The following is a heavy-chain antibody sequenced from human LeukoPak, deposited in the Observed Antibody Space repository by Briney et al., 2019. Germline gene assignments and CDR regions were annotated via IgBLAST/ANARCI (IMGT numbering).Heavy chain of an antibody. J-gene: IGHJ5*02. Sequence: GGSLRLSCAASGFTFSDYYMSWIRQAPGKGLEWVSYISSSGSTIYYADSVKGRFTISRDNAKNSLYLQMNSLRAEDTAVYYCARDTYVDTAWRPFDNWGQGTLVTVSS. V-gene: IGHV3-11*04. CDR1: GFTFSDYY. CDR2: ISSSGSTI. D-gene: IGHD5-18*01. CDR3: ARDTYVDTAWRPFDN.